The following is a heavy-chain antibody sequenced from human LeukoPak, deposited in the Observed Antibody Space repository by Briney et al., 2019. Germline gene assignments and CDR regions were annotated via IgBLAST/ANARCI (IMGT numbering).Heavy chain of an antibody. J-gene: IGHJ4*02. CDR2: IYHSGST. V-gene: IGHV4-38-2*02. CDR1: GGSISSYY. D-gene: IGHD4-23*01. CDR3: ATSEGGGFFDY. Sequence: SETLSLTCTVSGGSISSYYWGWIRQPPGKGLEWIGSIYHSGSTYYNPSLKSRVTISVDTSKNQFSLKLSSVTAADTAIYYCATSEGGGFFDYWGQGTPVTVSS.